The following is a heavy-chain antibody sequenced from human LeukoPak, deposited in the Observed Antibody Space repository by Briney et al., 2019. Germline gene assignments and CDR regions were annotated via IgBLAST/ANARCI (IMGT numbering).Heavy chain of an antibody. CDR3: ARHHRAYNWNGPPLHFFDH. D-gene: IGHD1-20*01. V-gene: IGHV1-69*13. J-gene: IGHJ4*02. CDR1: GGTFSNYA. CDR2: IIPIFGTR. Sequence: GASVKVSCKASGGTFSNYAISWVRQAPGQGLEWMGGIIPIFGTRNYAQKFQGRVTVTADESTSTAYMELSSLRSDDRAVYYCARHHRAYNWNGPPLHFFDHWGQGTLVTVSS.